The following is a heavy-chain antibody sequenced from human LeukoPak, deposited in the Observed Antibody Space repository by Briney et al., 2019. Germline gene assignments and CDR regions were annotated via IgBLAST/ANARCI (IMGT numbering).Heavy chain of an antibody. J-gene: IGHJ3*02. CDR3: ASTLLRLGELSLFSSSHAFDI. D-gene: IGHD3-16*02. CDR1: GYTFTGYY. Sequence: SVKVSCKASGYTFTGYYMHWVRQAPGQGLEWMGWINPNSGGTNYAQKFQGRVTMTRDTSISTAYMELSRLRSDDTAVYYCASTLLRLGELSLFSSSHAFDIWGQGTMVTVSS. CDR2: INPNSGGT. V-gene: IGHV1-2*02.